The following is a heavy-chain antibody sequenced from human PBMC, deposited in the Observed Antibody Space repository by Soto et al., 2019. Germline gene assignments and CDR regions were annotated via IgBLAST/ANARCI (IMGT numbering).Heavy chain of an antibody. D-gene: IGHD3-9*01. CDR3: AKDYDLLIGYYSNPDYYYGMDV. CDR1: GFTFRSYG. J-gene: IGHJ6*02. CDR2: ISYDGSKT. Sequence: PGGSLRLSCEASGFTFRSYGMHWVRQAPGKGLEWVAVISYDGSKTYYADSVKGRFTNSRDNFKKTVFLQMNSLRAEDTAVYYCAKDYDLLIGYYSNPDYYYGMDVWGQGTTVTVSS. V-gene: IGHV3-30*18.